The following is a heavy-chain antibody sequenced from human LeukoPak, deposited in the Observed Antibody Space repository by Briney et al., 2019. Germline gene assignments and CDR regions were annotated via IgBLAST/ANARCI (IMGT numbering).Heavy chain of an antibody. CDR3: ARDNVEIDPFDI. V-gene: IGHV3-33*01. J-gene: IGHJ3*02. D-gene: IGHD1-1*01. CDR1: GFTFSSYG. Sequence: GGSLRLSCAASGFTFSSYGMHWIRQAPGKGLEWVAVICYAGSNKYYADSVKGRFTISRDNSKNTLYLQMNSLRAEDTAVYYCARDNVEIDPFDIWGQGTMVTVSS. CDR2: ICYAGSNK.